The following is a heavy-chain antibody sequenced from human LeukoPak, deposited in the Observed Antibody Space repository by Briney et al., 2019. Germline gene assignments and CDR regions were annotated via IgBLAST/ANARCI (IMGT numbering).Heavy chain of an antibody. D-gene: IGHD3-10*01. V-gene: IGHV4-59*13. Sequence: SETLSLTCTVSGGSISSYYWSWIRQPPGKGLEWIGYIHYSGSTSYNPSLRSRVTISVDTSKNQFSLKLSSVTAADTAVYYCARLTNYGSGNYYNDYWGQGTLVTLSS. J-gene: IGHJ4*02. CDR3: ARLTNYGSGNYYNDY. CDR1: GGSISSYY. CDR2: IHYSGST.